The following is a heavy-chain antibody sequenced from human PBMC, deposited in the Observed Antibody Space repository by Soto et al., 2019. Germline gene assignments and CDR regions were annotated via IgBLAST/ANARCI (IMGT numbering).Heavy chain of an antibody. Sequence: PGGSLRLSCSVTGITFRNYALHWVRQAPGKGPEFLSSISSNGGFTYYAESVKGRFTISRDNSKSTLYLQMSRLRPEDTAVYYCVSTGHCSGMSCYEFRDYYYGMDVWGQGTTVTVSS. CDR1: GITFRNYA. CDR3: VSTGHCSGMSCYEFRDYYYGMDV. J-gene: IGHJ6*02. V-gene: IGHV3-64D*06. D-gene: IGHD2-2*01. CDR2: ISSNGGFT.